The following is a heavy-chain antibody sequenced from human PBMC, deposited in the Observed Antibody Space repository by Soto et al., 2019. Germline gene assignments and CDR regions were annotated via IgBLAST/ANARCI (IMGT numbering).Heavy chain of an antibody. CDR2: IYYSGST. D-gene: IGHD5-18*01. J-gene: IGHJ3*02. Sequence: SETLSLTCTVSGGSISSSSYYWVWNRQPPGKGLEWIGSIYYSGSTYYNPSLKSRVTISVDTSKNQFSLKLSSVTAADTAVYYCARQRRYSYGSEAFDIWGQGTMVTVS. CDR1: GGSISSSSYY. CDR3: ARQRRYSYGSEAFDI. V-gene: IGHV4-39*01.